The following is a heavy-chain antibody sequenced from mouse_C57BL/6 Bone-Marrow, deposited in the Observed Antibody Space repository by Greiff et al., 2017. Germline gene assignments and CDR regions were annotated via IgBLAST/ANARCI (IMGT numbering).Heavy chain of an antibody. D-gene: IGHD1-2*01. CDR3: ARDRLLYWYFDV. CDR1: GFTFSSYA. Sequence: DVMLVESGGGLVKPGGSLKLSCAASGFTFSSYAMSWVRQTPEKRLEWVATISDGGSYTYYPDNVKGRFTISRDNAKNNLYLQMSHLKSEDTAMYYCARDRLLYWYFDVWGTGTTVTVSS. V-gene: IGHV5-4*01. CDR2: ISDGGSYT. J-gene: IGHJ1*03.